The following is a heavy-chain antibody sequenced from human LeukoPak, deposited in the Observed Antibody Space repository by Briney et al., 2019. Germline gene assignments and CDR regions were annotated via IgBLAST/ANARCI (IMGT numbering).Heavy chain of an antibody. CDR1: GYTFTSYG. V-gene: IGHV1-18*01. CDR3: ARVGIVGMATTYYFDY. CDR2: ISAYNGNT. J-gene: IGHJ4*02. D-gene: IGHD5-24*01. Sequence: GASVKVSCKASGYTFTSYGISWLRQAPGQGLEWMGWISAYNGNTNYAQKLQGRVTMTTDTSTSTAYMELRSLRSDDTAVYYCARVGIVGMATTYYFDYWGQGTLVTVSS.